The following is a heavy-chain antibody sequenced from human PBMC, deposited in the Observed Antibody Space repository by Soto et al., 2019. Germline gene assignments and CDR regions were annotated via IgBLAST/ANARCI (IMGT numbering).Heavy chain of an antibody. CDR3: AQEGDTEY. D-gene: IGHD5-18*01. Sequence: QVQLVEPGGGVVQPGRSLRLSCAASGFTFSSYGIHWVRQAPGKGLEWVAVISYDGTNKYYADSVKGRFTISRDNSKNTLYLQMNSLRAEDTAVYFCAQEGDTEYWGQGTLVTVSS. CDR2: ISYDGTNK. J-gene: IGHJ4*02. V-gene: IGHV3-30*18. CDR1: GFTFSSYG.